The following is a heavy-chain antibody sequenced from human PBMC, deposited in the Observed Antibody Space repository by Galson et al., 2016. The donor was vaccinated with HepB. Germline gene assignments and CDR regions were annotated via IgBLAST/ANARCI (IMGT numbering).Heavy chain of an antibody. V-gene: IGHV3-48*02. Sequence: SLRLSCAASGFTFSNHAMSWVRQAPGKGLEWLSHISGGSSTIYYADSVKGRFTVSRDNAKNSLYLQMNSLRDDDTAVYYCAKPFLSSGLYYFDYWGRGTLVTVSS. CDR3: AKPFLSSGLYYFDY. CDR1: GFTFSNHA. CDR2: ISGGSSTI. J-gene: IGHJ4*02. D-gene: IGHD6-19*01.